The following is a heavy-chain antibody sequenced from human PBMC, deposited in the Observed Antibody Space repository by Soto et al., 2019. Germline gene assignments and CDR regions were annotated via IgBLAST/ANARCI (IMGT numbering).Heavy chain of an antibody. D-gene: IGHD6-19*01. CDR3: ARSPRGDSSGWYRDWYYYYGMDV. V-gene: IGHV2-26*01. CDR2: IFSNDEK. Sequence: GSGPTLVNPTETLTLTCTVSGFSLSNARMGVSWIRQPPGKALEWLAHIFSNDEKSYSTSLKSRLTISKDTSKSQVVLTMTNMDPVDTATYYCARSPRGDSSGWYRDWYYYYGMDVWGQGTTVTVSS. CDR1: GFSLSNARMG. J-gene: IGHJ6*02.